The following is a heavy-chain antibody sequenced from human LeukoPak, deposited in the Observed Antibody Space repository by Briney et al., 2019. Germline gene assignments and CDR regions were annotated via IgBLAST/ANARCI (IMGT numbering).Heavy chain of an antibody. CDR1: GGSFSGYY. CDR2: INHSGST. Sequence: SETLSLTCAVCGGSFSGYYWSWIRQPPGKGLEWIGEINHSGSTNYNPSLRSRVTISVDTSKNQFSLKLSSVTAADTAVYYCARRGRGYCSSTSCYRAGAFDIWGQGTMVTVSS. J-gene: IGHJ3*02. CDR3: ARRGRGYCSSTSCYRAGAFDI. V-gene: IGHV4-34*01. D-gene: IGHD2-2*02.